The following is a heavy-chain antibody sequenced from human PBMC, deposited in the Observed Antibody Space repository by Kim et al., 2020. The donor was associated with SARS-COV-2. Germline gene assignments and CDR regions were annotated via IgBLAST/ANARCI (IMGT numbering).Heavy chain of an antibody. V-gene: IGHV4-34*01. D-gene: IGHD6-19*01. CDR2: INHSGST. J-gene: IGHJ4*02. CDR3: AEGAGTSNY. CDR1: GGSFSGYY. Sequence: SETLSLTCAVYGGSFSGYYWSWIRQPPGKGLEWIGEINHSGSTNYNPSLKSRVTISVDTSKNQFSLKLSSVTAADTAVYYCAEGAGTSNYWGQGTLVTVSS.